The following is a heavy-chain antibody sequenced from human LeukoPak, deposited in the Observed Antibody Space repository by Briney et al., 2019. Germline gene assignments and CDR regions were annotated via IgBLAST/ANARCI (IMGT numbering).Heavy chain of an antibody. CDR2: IYYSGST. V-gene: IGHV4-59*08. D-gene: IGHD1-26*01. J-gene: IGHJ5*02. Sequence: PSETLSLTCTVSGDSISSDYWSWIRQPPGKGLEWIGYIYYSGSTNYNPSLKSRVPISLDTSRNQFSLKLSSVTAADTAVYFCARRGGNYYGWFDPWGQGTLVTVSS. CDR3: ARRGGNYYGWFDP. CDR1: GDSISSDY.